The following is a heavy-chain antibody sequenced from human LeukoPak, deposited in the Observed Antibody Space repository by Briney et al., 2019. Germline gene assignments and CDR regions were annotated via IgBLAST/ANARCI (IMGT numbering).Heavy chain of an antibody. J-gene: IGHJ4*02. CDR3: ARRGGSDWYYFDF. V-gene: IGHV4-59*08. CDR2: IYYSGSS. D-gene: IGHD6-19*01. CDR1: RASITHYS. Sequence: SETLSLTCAVSRASITHYSWSCIRQPPGKGLEWIGYIYYSGSSDYNPSLKSRVTRPVDTYKTHFSRELRSVTATDTAVYYCARRGGSDWYYFDFWGQGTLVTVSS.